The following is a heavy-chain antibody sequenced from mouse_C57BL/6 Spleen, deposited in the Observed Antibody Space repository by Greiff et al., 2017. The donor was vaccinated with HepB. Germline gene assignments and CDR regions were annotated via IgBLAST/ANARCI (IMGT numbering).Heavy chain of an antibody. D-gene: IGHD2-5*01. J-gene: IGHJ1*03. CDR1: GFTFSDYY. Sequence: EVQLVESEGGLVQPGSSMKLSCTASGFTFSDYYMAWVRQVPEKGLEWVANINYDGSSTYYLDSLKSRFIISRDNAKNILYLQMSSLKSEDTATYYCARDTAYYSNSRWYFDVWGTGTTVTVSS. CDR3: ARDTAYYSNSRWYFDV. V-gene: IGHV5-16*01. CDR2: INYDGSST.